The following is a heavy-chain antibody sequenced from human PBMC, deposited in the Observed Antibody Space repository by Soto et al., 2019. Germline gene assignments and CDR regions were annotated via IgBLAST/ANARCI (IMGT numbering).Heavy chain of an antibody. CDR2: ISYDGSNK. D-gene: IGHD3-10*01. V-gene: IGHV3-30*18. Sequence: PGGSLRLSCAASGFTFSSYGMHWVRQAPGKGLEWVAVISYDGSNKYYADSVKGRFTISRDNSKNTLYLQMNSLRAEDTAVYYCAKEGIWFGELTEFDYWGQGTLVTVSS. CDR3: AKEGIWFGELTEFDY. CDR1: GFTFSSYG. J-gene: IGHJ4*02.